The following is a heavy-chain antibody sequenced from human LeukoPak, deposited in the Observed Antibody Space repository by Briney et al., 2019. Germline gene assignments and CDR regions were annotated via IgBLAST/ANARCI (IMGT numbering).Heavy chain of an antibody. V-gene: IGHV3-73*01. CDR3: TRPSYDSSVSGVVY. Sequence: IRSKANSYATTDAASVKGRFTISRDDSKNTAYLQMNSLKTEDTAVYYCTRPSYDSSVSGVVYWGQGTLVTVSS. D-gene: IGHD3-22*01. CDR2: IRSKANSYAT. J-gene: IGHJ4*02.